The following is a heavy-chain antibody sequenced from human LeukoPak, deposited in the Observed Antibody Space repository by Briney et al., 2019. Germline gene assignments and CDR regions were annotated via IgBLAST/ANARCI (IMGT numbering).Heavy chain of an antibody. J-gene: IGHJ5*02. V-gene: IGHV1-18*01. Sequence: ASVKVSCKASGYTFTSYGISWVRQAPGQGLEWMGWISPYNGNTNYAQKLQGRGTMTTDTSTSTAYMELRSLRSDDTAVYYCARGLAVAGRPDWFDPWGQGTLVTVSS. CDR1: GYTFTSYG. CDR3: ARGLAVAGRPDWFDP. D-gene: IGHD6-19*01. CDR2: ISPYNGNT.